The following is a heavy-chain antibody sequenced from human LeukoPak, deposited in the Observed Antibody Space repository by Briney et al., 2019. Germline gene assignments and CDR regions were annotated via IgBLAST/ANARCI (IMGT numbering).Heavy chain of an antibody. D-gene: IGHD2-2*01. CDR1: GYTFTSFG. Sequence: GASVKVSCKASGYTFTSFGIIWVRQAPGQGLEWMGWIGAYNGNTNYAQKVQGRITMTTDRSTSTAYMELRSLRPDDTAVYYCARDPLPIVVVPAAMNWFDPWGQGTLVTVSS. CDR3: ARDPLPIVVVPAAMNWFDP. J-gene: IGHJ5*02. V-gene: IGHV1-18*01. CDR2: IGAYNGNT.